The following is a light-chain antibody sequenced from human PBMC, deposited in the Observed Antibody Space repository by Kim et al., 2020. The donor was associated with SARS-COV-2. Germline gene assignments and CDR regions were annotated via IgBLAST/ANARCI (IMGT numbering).Light chain of an antibody. CDR2: DAS. CDR1: QSVNSY. V-gene: IGKV3-11*01. J-gene: IGKJ4*01. Sequence: LSPGERAAHSCRASQSVNSYLAWYQQKPGQAPRLLIYDASNRATGIPARFSGSGSGTDFTLTISSLEPEDFAVYYCQQRYQWPLTFGGGTKVDIK. CDR3: QQRYQWPLT.